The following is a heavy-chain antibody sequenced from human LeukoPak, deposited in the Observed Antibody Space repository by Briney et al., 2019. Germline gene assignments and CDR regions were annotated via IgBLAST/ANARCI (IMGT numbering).Heavy chain of an antibody. CDR3: AKGHYDGADPHYEGGSVDS. CDR2: INPKSGGRDT. V-gene: IGHV1-2*02. J-gene: IGHJ4*02. D-gene: IGHD3-16*01. CDR1: GYIFTDYY. Sequence: AAVKVSCKALGYIFTDYYIHWVRQAPGQGLEWMGWINPKSGGRDTNYARNFRDRVTMSTDTSITTAYMELTSLSSDDTAVYYCAKGHYDGADPHYEGGSVDSWGQGSHITVSS.